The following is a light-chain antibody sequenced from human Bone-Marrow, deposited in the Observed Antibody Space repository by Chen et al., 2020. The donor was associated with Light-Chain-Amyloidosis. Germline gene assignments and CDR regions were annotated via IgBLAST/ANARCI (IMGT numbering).Light chain of an antibody. V-gene: IGKV1-5*03. J-gene: IGKJ4*01. CDR1: QSMSSW. Sequence: DIQMTQSPSTLSASVGDRVTITCPASQSMSSWLAWYQQTPGKAPKLLIYKASSLESGVPSRFSGSGSGTEFTLTISSLQPDDFATYFCQHYNSYPLTFGGGTKVEIK. CDR2: KAS. CDR3: QHYNSYPLT.